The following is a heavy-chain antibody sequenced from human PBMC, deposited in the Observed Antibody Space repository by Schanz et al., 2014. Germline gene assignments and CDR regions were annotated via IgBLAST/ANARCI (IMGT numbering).Heavy chain of an antibody. Sequence: QVQLVQSEAEVKKPGSSVKVSCKASGGTFSSYTISWVRQAPGQGLEWMGWITAYNGDTNYALKLQGRVTMTTDTSTSTAYIELHILTSEDTAVYYCARGRTFDYWGQGTLVTVSS. CDR1: GGTFSSYT. J-gene: IGHJ4*02. CDR3: ARGRTFDY. V-gene: IGHV1-18*01. CDR2: ITAYNGDT.